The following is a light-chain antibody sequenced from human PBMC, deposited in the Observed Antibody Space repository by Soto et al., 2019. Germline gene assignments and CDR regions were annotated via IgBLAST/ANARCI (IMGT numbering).Light chain of an antibody. CDR3: QQYGSSGT. CDR2: GES. CDR1: QSVSSSY. V-gene: IGKV3-20*01. J-gene: IGKJ1*01. Sequence: EIVLTQSPGTLSLSPVERATLSCRASQSVSSSYLAWYQQKPGQAPRLLIYGESSRATGIPDRFSGSGSGTDFTLTISRLEPEDFAVYYCQQYGSSGTFGPGTQVDIK.